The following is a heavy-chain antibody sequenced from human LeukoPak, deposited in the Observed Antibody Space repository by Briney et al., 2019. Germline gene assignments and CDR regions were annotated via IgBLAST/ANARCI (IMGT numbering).Heavy chain of an antibody. J-gene: IGHJ5*02. CDR1: GFTFSNYG. Sequence: GGSLRLSCAASGFTFSNYGMHWVRQAPGKGLEWVAIISYDGSKKYYADSVKGRFTASRDNSKNTLYLQMNSLRAEDTAVYYCAKDGPAQWTVPLPPWGQGTLVTVSS. D-gene: IGHD4-17*01. CDR2: ISYDGSKK. V-gene: IGHV3-30*18. CDR3: AKDGPAQWTVPLPP.